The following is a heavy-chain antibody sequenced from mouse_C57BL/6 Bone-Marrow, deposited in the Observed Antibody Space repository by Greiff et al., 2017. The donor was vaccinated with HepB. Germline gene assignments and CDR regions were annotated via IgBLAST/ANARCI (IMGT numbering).Heavy chain of an antibody. Sequence: EVHLVESGGGLVQPGGSLKLSCAASGFTFSDYGMAWVRQAPRKGPEWVAFISNLAYSIYYADTVTGRFTISRENAKNTLYLEMSSLRSEDTAMYYCARQGDYYGSYYAMDYWGQGTSVTVSS. CDR3: ARQGDYYGSYYAMDY. V-gene: IGHV5-15*01. D-gene: IGHD1-1*01. CDR1: GFTFSDYG. CDR2: ISNLAYSI. J-gene: IGHJ4*01.